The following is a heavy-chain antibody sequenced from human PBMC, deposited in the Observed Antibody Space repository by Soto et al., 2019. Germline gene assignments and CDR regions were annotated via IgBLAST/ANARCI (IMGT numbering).Heavy chain of an antibody. V-gene: IGHV4-34*01. D-gene: IGHD3-10*01. CDR2: INHSGST. CDR1: GGSFSGYY. J-gene: IGHJ6*02. Sequence: SETLSLTCAVYGGSFSGYYWSWIRQPPGKGLEWIGEINHSGSTNYNPSLKSRVTIPVDTSKNQFSLKLSSVTAADTAVYYCARFGWAHYGMDVWGQGTTVTVSS. CDR3: ARFGWAHYGMDV.